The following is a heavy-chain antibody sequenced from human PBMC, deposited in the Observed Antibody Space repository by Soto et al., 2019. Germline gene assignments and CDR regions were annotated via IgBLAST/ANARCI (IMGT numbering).Heavy chain of an antibody. J-gene: IGHJ6*03. Sequence: GASVKVSCKASGYTFTSYYMHWVRQAPGQGLEWMGIIDPSGGSTSYAQKFQGRVTMTRDTSTSTVYMELSSLRSEDTAVYYCARDAPTMVRPKYMDVWGKGTTVTVSS. CDR2: IDPSGGST. D-gene: IGHD3-10*01. CDR1: GYTFTSYY. CDR3: ARDAPTMVRPKYMDV. V-gene: IGHV1-46*03.